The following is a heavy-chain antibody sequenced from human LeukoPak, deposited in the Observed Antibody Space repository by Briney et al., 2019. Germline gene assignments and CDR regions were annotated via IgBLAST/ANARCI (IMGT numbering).Heavy chain of an antibody. Sequence: SETLSLTCTVSGGSISSYYWSWIRQPPGKGLEWIGYIYYSGSTNYNPSLKSRVTISVDTSKNQFSLNLSSMTAADTAVYYCARGLCSGGSCYVEFFEHWGQGTLVTVSS. V-gene: IGHV4-59*01. D-gene: IGHD2-15*01. CDR3: ARGLCSGGSCYVEFFEH. CDR1: GGSISSYY. J-gene: IGHJ1*01. CDR2: IYYSGST.